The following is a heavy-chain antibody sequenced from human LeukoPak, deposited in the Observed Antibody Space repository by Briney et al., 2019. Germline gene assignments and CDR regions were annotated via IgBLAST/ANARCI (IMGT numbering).Heavy chain of an antibody. D-gene: IGHD2-15*01. J-gene: IGHJ4*02. CDR1: GGTFSSYA. CDR3: ARAYCSGGSCYRTFDY. Sequence: SVKVSCKXSGGTFSSYAISWVRQAPGQGLEWMGGIIPIFGTANYAQKFQGRVTITADESTSTAYMELSSLRSEDTAVYYCARAYCSGGSCYRTFDYWGQGTLVTVSS. CDR2: IIPIFGTA. V-gene: IGHV1-69*01.